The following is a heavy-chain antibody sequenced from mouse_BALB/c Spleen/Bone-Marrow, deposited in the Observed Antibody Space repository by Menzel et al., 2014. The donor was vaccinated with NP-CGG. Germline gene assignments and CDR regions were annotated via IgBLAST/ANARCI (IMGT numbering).Heavy chain of an antibody. Sequence: QSGPGLVKPSQSLSLTCSVTDYSITSGYYWNWIRQFPGNKLEWMGYISYDGSNNYNPSLKNRISITRDTSKNQFFLKLNSVTTEDTATYYCASFTVVAHYAMGYWGQGTSVTVPS. CDR3: ASFTVVAHYAMGY. CDR2: ISYDGSN. V-gene: IGHV3-6*02. D-gene: IGHD1-1*01. CDR1: DYSITSGYY. J-gene: IGHJ4*01.